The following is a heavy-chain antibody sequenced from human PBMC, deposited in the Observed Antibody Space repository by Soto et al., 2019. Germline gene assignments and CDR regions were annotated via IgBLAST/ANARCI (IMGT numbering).Heavy chain of an antibody. CDR2: INPSGGST. D-gene: IGHD3-10*01. CDR3: ARARLGEFNYYGMDV. V-gene: IGHV1-46*01. J-gene: IGHJ6*02. CDR1: GYTFTSYY. Sequence: ASVKVSCKASGYTFTSYYMHWVRQAPGQGLEWMGIINPSGGSTSYAQKFQGRVTMTRDTSTSTVYMERSSLRSEDTAVYYCARARLGEFNYYGMDVWGQGTTVTVSS.